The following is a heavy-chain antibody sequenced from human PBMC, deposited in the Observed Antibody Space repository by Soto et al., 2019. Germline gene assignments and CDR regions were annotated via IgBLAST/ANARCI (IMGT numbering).Heavy chain of an antibody. J-gene: IGHJ5*02. V-gene: IGHV4-31*03. CDR3: CAXXXXXXXXXXXXXFXX. CDR1: GGSISSGGYY. CDR2: IYYSGSA. Sequence: QVQLQESGPGLVKPSQTLSLTCTVSGGSISSGGYYWSWIRQHPGKGLEWIGYIYYSGSAYYNPSLKSRVTISVDTSXNQFSLRXSXXTXXXXAXXXCAXXXXXXXXXXXXXFXXWGQGTLVTVSS.